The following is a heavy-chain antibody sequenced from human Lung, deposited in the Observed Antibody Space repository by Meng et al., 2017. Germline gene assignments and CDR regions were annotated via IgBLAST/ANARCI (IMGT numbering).Heavy chain of an antibody. CDR3: ARDKPPNDV. CDR1: GFTFNTYA. V-gene: IGHV3-30*01. CDR2: MSFDGAQI. Sequence: VQLAESGVGLAQPGGSLRLSCAASGFTFNTYAMHWVRQAPGKGLEWVSLMSFDGAQIYYSDSVRGRFTISRDNSKNTLYLQMNSLRAEDTAVYYCARDKPPNDVWGRGTLVTVSS. J-gene: IGHJ2*01.